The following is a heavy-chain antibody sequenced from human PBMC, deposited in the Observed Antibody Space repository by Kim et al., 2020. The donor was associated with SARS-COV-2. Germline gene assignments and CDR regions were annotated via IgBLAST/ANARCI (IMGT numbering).Heavy chain of an antibody. D-gene: IGHD3-9*01. V-gene: IGHV5-51*01. Sequence: GESLKISCKGSGYSFTSYWICWVRQMPGKGLEWMGIIYPGDSDTRYSPSFQGQVTISADKSISTAYLQWSSLKASDTAIYYCATSFRYFDWSIFDYWGQGTLVTVSS. J-gene: IGHJ4*02. CDR1: GYSFTSYW. CDR2: IYPGDSDT. CDR3: ATSFRYFDWSIFDY.